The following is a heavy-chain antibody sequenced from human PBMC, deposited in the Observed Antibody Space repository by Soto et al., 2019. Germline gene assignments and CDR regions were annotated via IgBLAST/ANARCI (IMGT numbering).Heavy chain of an antibody. D-gene: IGHD3-22*01. J-gene: IGHJ4*02. Sequence: SVKVSCKASGGTFSSYAISWVRQAPGQGLEWMGGIIPIFGTANYAQKFQGRVTITADKSTSTAYMELSSLRSEDTAVYYCARGTRRYYDSSGYYFDYWGQGTLVTVSS. CDR3: ARGTRRYYDSSGYYFDY. V-gene: IGHV1-69*06. CDR1: GGTFSSYA. CDR2: IIPIFGTA.